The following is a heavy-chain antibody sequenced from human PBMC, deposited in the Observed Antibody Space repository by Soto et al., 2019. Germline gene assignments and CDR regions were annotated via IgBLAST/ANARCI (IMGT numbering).Heavy chain of an antibody. V-gene: IGHV4-61*08. Sequence: QVLLQEPGPGQVRPSETLSLTCIVSGGSVGSGAYYWSWIRQPPGSALEWIGYIQYSGDTNYNSSLKSRVTISVDRYRNRFSLKLTSVTAADTAFYYCARHDYADRTFDLWGQGTKVTVSS. J-gene: IGHJ3*01. CDR3: ARHDYADRTFDL. CDR2: IQYSGDT. CDR1: GGSVGSGAYY. D-gene: IGHD5-12*01.